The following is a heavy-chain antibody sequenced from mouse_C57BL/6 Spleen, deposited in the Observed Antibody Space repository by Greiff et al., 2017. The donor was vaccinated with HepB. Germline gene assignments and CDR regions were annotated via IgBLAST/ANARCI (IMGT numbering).Heavy chain of an antibody. J-gene: IGHJ1*03. CDR1: GFTFSSYA. D-gene: IGHD1-1*01. V-gene: IGHV5-4*03. CDR3: ARAGSSYDWYFDV. CDR2: ISDGGSYT. Sequence: EVMLVESGGGLVKPGGSLKLSCAASGFTFSSYAMSWVRQTPEKRLEWVATISDGGSYTYYPDNVKGRFTISRDNAKNNLYLQMSHLKSEDTAMYYCARAGSSYDWYFDVWGTGTTVTVSS.